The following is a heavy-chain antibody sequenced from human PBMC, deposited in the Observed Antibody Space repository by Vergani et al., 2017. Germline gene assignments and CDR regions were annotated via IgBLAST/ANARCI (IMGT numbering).Heavy chain of an antibody. J-gene: IGHJ4*02. D-gene: IGHD2-15*01. CDR2: IYNSGNG. Sequence: QMQLQESGPGLVKASETLSLTFTVSGDSIISRCYYFGWIRQPPGKGLEWIGSIYNSGNGDSSSSLKSRVTISSDTSKNQFSLRLTSVTAADTAVYYCASKRGACRAAYCHSYDFWGPGTLVGVSS. CDR3: ASKRGACRAAYCHSYDF. CDR1: GDSIISRCYY. V-gene: IGHV4-39*01.